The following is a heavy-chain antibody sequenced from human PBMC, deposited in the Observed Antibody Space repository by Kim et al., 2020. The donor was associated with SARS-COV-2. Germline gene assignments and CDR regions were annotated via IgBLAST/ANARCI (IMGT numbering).Heavy chain of an antibody. CDR1: GGSISSYY. J-gene: IGHJ6*02. D-gene: IGHD3-10*01. CDR3: ARLPMVRGVNGYYYYGMDV. Sequence: SETLSLTCTVSGGSISSYYWSWIRQPPGKGLEWIGYIYYSGSTNYNPSLKSRVTISVDMSKNQFSLKLSSVTAADTAVYYCARLPMVRGVNGYYYYGMDVWGQGTTVTVSS. V-gene: IGHV4-59*08. CDR2: IYYSGST.